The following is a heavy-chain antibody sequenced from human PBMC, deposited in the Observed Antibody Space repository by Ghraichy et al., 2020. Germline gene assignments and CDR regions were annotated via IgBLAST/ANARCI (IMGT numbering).Heavy chain of an antibody. V-gene: IGHV3-7*01. CDR3: ARDKVVGATRFDY. CDR1: GFTFSSYW. CDR2: IKEDGSEK. Sequence: GGSLRLSCAASGFTFSSYWMSWVRQAPGKGLEWLANIKEDGSEKHYVDSVKGRFTISRDNAKNSLYLQMDSLRAEDTAVYYCARDKVVGATRFDYWGQGTLVTVSS. D-gene: IGHD1-26*01. J-gene: IGHJ4*02.